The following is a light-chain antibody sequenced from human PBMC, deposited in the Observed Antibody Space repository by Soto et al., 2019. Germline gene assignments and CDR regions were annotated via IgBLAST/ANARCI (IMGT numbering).Light chain of an antibody. CDR2: AAS. J-gene: IGKJ1*01. CDR1: QGISSY. CDR3: QHYNSYSEA. V-gene: IGKV1-8*01. Sequence: AIRMTQSPSSLSASPGDRVTITCRASQGISSYLAWYQQKPGKAPKLLIYAASTLQSGVPSRFSGSGSGTDFTLTISCLQSEDFATYYCQHYNSYSEACGQGTKGDI.